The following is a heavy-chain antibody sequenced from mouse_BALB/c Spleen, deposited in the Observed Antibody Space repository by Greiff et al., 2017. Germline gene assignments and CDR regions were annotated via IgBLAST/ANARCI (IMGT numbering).Heavy chain of an antibody. V-gene: IGHV7-3*02. Sequence: EVQRVESGGGLVQPGGSLRLSCATSGFTFTDYYMSWVRQPPGKALEWLGFIRNKANGYTTEYSASVKGRFTISRDNSQSILYLQMNTLRAEDSATYYCARDIHYDYDNYAMDYWGQGTSVTVSA. CDR1: GFTFTDYY. CDR2: IRNKANGYTT. D-gene: IGHD2-4*01. CDR3: ARDIHYDYDNYAMDY. J-gene: IGHJ4*01.